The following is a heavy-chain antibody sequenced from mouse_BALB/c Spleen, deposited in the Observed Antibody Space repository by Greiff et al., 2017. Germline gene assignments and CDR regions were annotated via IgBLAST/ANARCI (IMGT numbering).Heavy chain of an antibody. V-gene: IGHV2-6-7*01. CDR3: AREGIYDGYGFAY. Sequence: VQLQESGPGLVAPSQSLSITCTVSGFSLTGYGVNWVRQPPGKGLEWLGMIWGDGSTDYNSALKSRLSISKDNSKSQVFLKMNSLQTDDTARYYCAREGIYDGYGFAYWGQGTLVTVSA. CDR2: IWGDGST. D-gene: IGHD2-3*01. CDR1: GFSLTGYG. J-gene: IGHJ3*01.